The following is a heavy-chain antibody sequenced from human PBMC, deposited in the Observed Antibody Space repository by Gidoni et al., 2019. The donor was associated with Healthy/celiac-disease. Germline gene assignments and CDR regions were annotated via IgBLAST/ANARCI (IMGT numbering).Heavy chain of an antibody. CDR2: ISSSGSTI. J-gene: IGHJ6*02. V-gene: IGHV3-48*03. CDR3: ARDSKLRFLEWLAHYYYYGMDV. Sequence: EVQLVESGGGLVQPGGSLRLSCAASGFTFSSYEMNWVRQAPGKGLEWVSYISSSGSTIYYADSVKGRFTISRDNAKNSLYLQMNSLRAEDTAVYYCARDSKLRFLEWLAHYYYYGMDVWGQGTTVTVSS. CDR1: GFTFSSYE. D-gene: IGHD3-3*01.